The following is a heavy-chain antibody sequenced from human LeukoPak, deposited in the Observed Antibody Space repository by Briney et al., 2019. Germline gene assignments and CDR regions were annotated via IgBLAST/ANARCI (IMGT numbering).Heavy chain of an antibody. Sequence: GASVKVSCKASGYTFTSYYMHWVRQAPGQGLEWMGIINPSGGSTSYAQKFQGRVTMTRDTSTSTVYMELSSLRSEDTAVYYRARDLSEITFGGVVDTKDYWGQGTLVTVSS. CDR1: GYTFTSYY. V-gene: IGHV1-46*01. CDR2: INPSGGST. J-gene: IGHJ4*02. D-gene: IGHD3-16*02. CDR3: ARDLSEITFGGVVDTKDY.